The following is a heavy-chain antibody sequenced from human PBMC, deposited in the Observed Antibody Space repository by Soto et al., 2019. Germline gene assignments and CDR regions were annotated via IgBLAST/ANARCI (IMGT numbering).Heavy chain of an antibody. Sequence: QVRLQESGPGLVKPSETLSLTCTVSGGSMNTFYWSWIRQSPGEGLEWIGYIYFRGSTSYHPSFQSRVSISIDTSQSQFSLNLHSMTAADTAVYYCARSSGYAPPLDQWGQGTLVTVSS. D-gene: IGHD3-22*01. CDR3: ARSSGYAPPLDQ. J-gene: IGHJ4*02. CDR2: IYFRGST. CDR1: GGSMNTFY. V-gene: IGHV4-59*01.